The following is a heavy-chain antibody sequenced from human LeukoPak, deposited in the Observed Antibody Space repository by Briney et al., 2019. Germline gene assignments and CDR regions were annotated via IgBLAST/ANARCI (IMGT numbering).Heavy chain of an antibody. J-gene: IGHJ4*02. V-gene: IGHV3-23*01. D-gene: IGHD6-13*01. Sequence: SGGSLRLSCAASGFTFSSYWMHWVRQAPGKGLEWVSAVSGSGGTTYFADSVKGRFTISRDNSKNTLFLQMNSLRAEDTAVYYCARLIAAAATGFDYWGQGTLVTVSS. CDR2: VSGSGGTT. CDR3: ARLIAAAATGFDY. CDR1: GFTFSSYW.